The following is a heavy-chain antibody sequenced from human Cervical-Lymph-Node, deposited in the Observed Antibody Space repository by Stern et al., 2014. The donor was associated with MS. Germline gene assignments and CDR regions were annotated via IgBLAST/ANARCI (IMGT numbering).Heavy chain of an antibody. V-gene: IGHV5-51*01. CDR3: ARDYGDYAFDY. Sequence: EIQLVESGAEVKKPGESLKISCKGSGYSYTANWIACERQMPGKVLERMGIIYPGDSDTRYSPSFQGQVTISADKSISTAYLQWSSLKASDTAMYYCARDYGDYAFDYWGQGTLVTVSS. CDR1: GYSYTANW. CDR2: IYPGDSDT. J-gene: IGHJ4*02. D-gene: IGHD4-17*01.